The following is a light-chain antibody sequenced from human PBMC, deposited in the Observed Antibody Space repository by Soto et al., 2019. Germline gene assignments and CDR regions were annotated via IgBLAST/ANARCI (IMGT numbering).Light chain of an antibody. CDR1: QGISTY. J-gene: IGKJ4*01. Sequence: DIQLTQSPSFLSASVGDRVTITCRATQGISTYLAWYQQKPGKAPKLLIYAASTLQSGVPSRFSGSGSGTEFTLTISSLQPEDFATYYCQQLMSYPLTFGGGTKVEIK. CDR3: QQLMSYPLT. V-gene: IGKV1-9*01. CDR2: AAS.